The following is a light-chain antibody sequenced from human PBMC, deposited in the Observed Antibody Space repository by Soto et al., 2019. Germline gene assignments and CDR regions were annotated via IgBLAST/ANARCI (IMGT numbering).Light chain of an antibody. J-gene: IGKJ5*01. V-gene: IGKV1-9*01. CDR1: QGISSY. CDR2: AAS. Sequence: DIQSTQSPSFLSASVGDRVTITCRASQGISSYLAWYQQKPGKAPKLLIYAASTLQSGVPSRFSGSGSGTEFTLTISSLQPEDFATYYCQQLNSYSITFGQGTRLEIK. CDR3: QQLNSYSIT.